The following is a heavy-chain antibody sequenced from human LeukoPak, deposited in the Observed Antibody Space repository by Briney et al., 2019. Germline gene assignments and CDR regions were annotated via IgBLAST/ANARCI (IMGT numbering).Heavy chain of an antibody. CDR1: GFTFSSYG. CDR3: AKDRVGSFQNDAFNI. V-gene: IGHV3-30*02. J-gene: IGHJ3*02. CDR2: IRYDGSTK. D-gene: IGHD1-26*01. Sequence: GGSLRLSCAASGFTFSSYGMYWVRQAPGKGLEWVAFIRYDGSTKFYADSVRGRFTISRDNSKSTLYLLMNSLGAEDTAVYYCAKDRVGSFQNDAFNIWGQGTMVAVSS.